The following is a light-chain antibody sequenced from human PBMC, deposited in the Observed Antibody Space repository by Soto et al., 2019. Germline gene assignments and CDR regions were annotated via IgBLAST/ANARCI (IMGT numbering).Light chain of an antibody. J-gene: IGLJ3*02. CDR2: DVS. CDR3: SSYTTSSTV. Sequence: QSALTQPASVSGSPGQSITITCTGTSSDVGGYNYVSWFQQHPGKAPKLMIYDVSNRPSGVPYRFSGSKSGNTASLTISGLQAEDEADYYCSSYTTSSTVFGGGTQLT. V-gene: IGLV2-14*03. CDR1: SSDVGGYNY.